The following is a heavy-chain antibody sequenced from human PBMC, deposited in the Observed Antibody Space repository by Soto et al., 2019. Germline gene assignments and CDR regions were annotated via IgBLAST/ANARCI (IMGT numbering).Heavy chain of an antibody. CDR1: GYNFNNYW. Sequence: GESLKISCKGSGYNFNNYWIAWVRQMPGKGLEWMGIIFPGDSDSVYSPSFQGQVTISVDKSIATAYLQWSGLKASDTAMYYCATQIGLRGASRYFDSWGQGTLVTVSS. CDR3: ATQIGLRGASRYFDS. CDR2: IFPGDSDS. J-gene: IGHJ4*02. D-gene: IGHD4-17*01. V-gene: IGHV5-51*01.